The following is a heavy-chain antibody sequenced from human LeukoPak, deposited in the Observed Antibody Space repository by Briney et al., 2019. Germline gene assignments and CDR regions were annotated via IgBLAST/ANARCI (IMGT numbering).Heavy chain of an antibody. J-gene: IGHJ4*02. CDR3: ARGATVVVPTAAPKSEFDY. CDR1: GLTFSSYG. V-gene: IGHV4-34*01. D-gene: IGHD2-2*01. Sequence: PGGSLRLSCAASGLTFSSYGMSWVRQPPGKGLEWIGEINHSGSTNYNPSLKSRVTISVDTSKNQFSLKLSSVTAADTAVYYCARGATVVVPTAAPKSEFDYWGQGTLVTVSS. CDR2: INHSGST.